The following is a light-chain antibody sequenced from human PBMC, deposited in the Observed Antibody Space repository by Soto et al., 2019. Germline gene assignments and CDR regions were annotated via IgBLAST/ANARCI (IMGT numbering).Light chain of an antibody. CDR2: EVI. V-gene: IGLV2-8*01. Sequence: QSVLTQPPSASGSPVQSVTISCTGTSSDVGGYNYVSWYQQHPGKAPKLMIYEVIKRPSGVPDRFSGSKSGNTASLTVSGLQAEDEADYYCSSYAGSNNYVFGTGTKVTV. CDR1: SSDVGGYNY. CDR3: SSYAGSNNYV. J-gene: IGLJ1*01.